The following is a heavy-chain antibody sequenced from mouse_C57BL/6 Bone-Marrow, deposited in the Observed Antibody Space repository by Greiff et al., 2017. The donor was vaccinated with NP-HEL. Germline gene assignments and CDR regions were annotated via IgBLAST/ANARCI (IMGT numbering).Heavy chain of an antibody. CDR2: IHPNSGST. CDR1: GYTFTSYW. J-gene: IGHJ3*01. CDR3: ARWGGPRFAY. V-gene: IGHV1-64*01. Sequence: QVQLQQPGAELVKPGASVKLSCKASGYTFTSYWMHWVKQRPGQGLEWIGMIHPNSGSTKYNEKFKSKATLTVDKSSSTAYMQLSSLTSEDSAVYYCARWGGPRFAYWGQGTLVTVSA.